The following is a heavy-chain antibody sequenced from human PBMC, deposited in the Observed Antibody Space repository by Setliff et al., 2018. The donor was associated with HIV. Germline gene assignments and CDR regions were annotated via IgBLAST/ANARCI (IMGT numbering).Heavy chain of an antibody. J-gene: IGHJ1*01. CDR1: GYTFTSYY. D-gene: IGHD6-6*01. CDR3: ARDTAPSSSASYFQH. Sequence: ASVKVSCKPSGYTFTSYYMHWVPQAPGQGLEWMGIINPSSCSTTYAQKFQGRVTMTSDTSTSTVYMELSSLRSEDTAVYYCARDTAPSSSASYFQHWGQGTPVTSPQ. CDR2: INPSSCST. V-gene: IGHV1-46*01.